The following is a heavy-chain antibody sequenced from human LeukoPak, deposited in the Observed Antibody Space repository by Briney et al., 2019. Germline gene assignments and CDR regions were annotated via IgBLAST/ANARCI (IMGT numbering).Heavy chain of an antibody. CDR1: GFTFGDYA. CDR3: TTDSIAAAGMTHLNFDY. V-gene: IGHV3-49*04. J-gene: IGHJ4*02. CDR2: IRSKAYGGTT. Sequence: PGGSLRLSCTASGFTFGDYAMSWVRQAPGKGLEWVGFIRSKAYGGTTEYAASVKGRFTISRDDSKSIAYLQMNSLKTEDTAVYYCTTDSIAAAGMTHLNFDYWGQGTLVTVSS. D-gene: IGHD6-13*01.